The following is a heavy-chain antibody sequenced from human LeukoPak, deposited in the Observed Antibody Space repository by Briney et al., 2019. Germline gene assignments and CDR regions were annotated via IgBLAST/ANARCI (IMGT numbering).Heavy chain of an antibody. CDR1: GFTFSSYS. D-gene: IGHD6-13*01. CDR3: ARDSLAAAGTGRPDY. Sequence: ARSLRLSCAASGFTFSSYSMHWVRQAPGKGLEWVAVILYDGSNKYYAASVKGRFTISRDNSKNTLYLQMNSLRAEDTAVYYCARDSLAAAGTGRPDYWGQGTLVTVSS. CDR2: ILYDGSNK. J-gene: IGHJ4*02. V-gene: IGHV3-30-3*01.